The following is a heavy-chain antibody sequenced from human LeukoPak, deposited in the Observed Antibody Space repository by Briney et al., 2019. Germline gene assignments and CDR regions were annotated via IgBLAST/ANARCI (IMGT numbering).Heavy chain of an antibody. CDR1: EFTFSSYA. D-gene: IGHD6-19*01. V-gene: IGHV3-23*01. CDR3: AKGVAVASPYYFDY. J-gene: IGHJ4*02. CDR2: ISGSGSST. Sequence: GGSLRLSCAASEFTFSSYAMSWVRQAPGKWLEWLSPISGSGSSTYYADSVKGRFTISRDNSKNTLYLQMNSLRAEDTAVYYCAKGVAVASPYYFDYWGQGTLVTVSS.